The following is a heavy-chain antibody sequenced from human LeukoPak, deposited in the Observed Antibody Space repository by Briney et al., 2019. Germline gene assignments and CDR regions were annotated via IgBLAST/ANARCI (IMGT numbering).Heavy chain of an antibody. Sequence: GGSLRLSCAASGFTFSNAWMSWVRQAPGKGLEWVGRIKSKTDGGTTDYAAPVKGRFTISRDDSKNTLYLQMNSLKTEDTAVYYCTTESDTGYDFWSDRISNWFDPWGQGTLVTVSS. CDR3: TTESDTGYDFWSDRISNWFDP. V-gene: IGHV3-15*01. CDR2: IKSKTDGGTT. D-gene: IGHD3-3*01. CDR1: GFTFSNAW. J-gene: IGHJ5*02.